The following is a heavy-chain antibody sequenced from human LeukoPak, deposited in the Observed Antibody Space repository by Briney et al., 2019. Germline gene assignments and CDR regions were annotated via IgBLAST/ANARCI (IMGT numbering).Heavy chain of an antibody. CDR2: IYHSGST. CDR1: GYSISSGYY. CDR3: ARRDDSSGYHKIFDY. J-gene: IGHJ4*02. V-gene: IGHV4-38-2*02. Sequence: NPSETLSLTCTVSGYSISSGYYWGWIRQPPGKGLEWIGSIYHSGSTYYNPSLKSRVTISVDTSNNQFYLKLSSLTAADTAVYYCARRDDSSGYHKIFDYWGQGTLVTVSS. D-gene: IGHD3-22*01.